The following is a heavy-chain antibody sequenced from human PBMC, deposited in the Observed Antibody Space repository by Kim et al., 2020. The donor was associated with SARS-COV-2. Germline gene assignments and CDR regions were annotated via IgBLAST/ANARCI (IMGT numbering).Heavy chain of an antibody. D-gene: IGHD5-12*01. J-gene: IGHJ6*02. CDR2: ISGSGGST. CDR1: GFTFSSYA. Sequence: GGSLRLSCAASGFTFSSYAMSWVRQAPGKGLEWVSAISGSGGSTYYADSVKGRFTISRDNSKNTLYLQMNSLRAEDTAVYYCAKGRGGLIVATIGGMDVWGQGTTVTVSS. CDR3: AKGRGGLIVATIGGMDV. V-gene: IGHV3-23*01.